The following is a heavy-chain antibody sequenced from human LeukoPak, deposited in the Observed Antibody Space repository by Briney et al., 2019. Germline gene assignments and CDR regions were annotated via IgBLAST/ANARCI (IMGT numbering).Heavy chain of an antibody. V-gene: IGHV4-30-2*01. CDR2: IYHGGTT. Sequence: SETLSLTCTISGDSISNGDYYWGWIRQPPGKGLEWIANIYHGGTTYDNPSLKSRLTISIDKSKNHFSLELRSVTAADTAVYYCAIRYGDCRPDAFDIWGQGTMVTVSS. CDR1: GDSISNGDYY. D-gene: IGHD4-17*01. J-gene: IGHJ3*02. CDR3: AIRYGDCRPDAFDI.